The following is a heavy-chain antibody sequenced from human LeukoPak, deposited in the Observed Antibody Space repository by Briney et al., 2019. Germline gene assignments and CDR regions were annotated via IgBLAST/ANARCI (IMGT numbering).Heavy chain of an antibody. Sequence: GGSLRLSCAASGFSFNNFAMSWVRQAPGKGLEWVSAISGSGSTIFYADSVKGRFTVSRDNSENTLFLQMNSLRAEDTALYYCAKATMDTAYFDSWGQGTLVTVSS. CDR3: AKATMDTAYFDS. CDR2: ISGSGSTI. J-gene: IGHJ4*02. CDR1: GFSFNNFA. V-gene: IGHV3-23*01. D-gene: IGHD4/OR15-4a*01.